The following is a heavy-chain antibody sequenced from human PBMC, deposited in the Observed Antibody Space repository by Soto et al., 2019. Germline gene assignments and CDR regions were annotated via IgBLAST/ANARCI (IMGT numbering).Heavy chain of an antibody. J-gene: IGHJ6*02. CDR2: IIPIFGTA. D-gene: IGHD6-6*01. CDR1: GGSFSSYA. CDR3: ARARSPVYYYYGMDV. Sequence: SVKVSCKASGGSFSSYAISWVRQAPGQGLEWMGGIIPIFGTANYAQKFQGRVTITADESTSTAYMELSSLRSEDTAVYYCARARSPVYYYYGMDVWGQGTTVTVSS. V-gene: IGHV1-69*13.